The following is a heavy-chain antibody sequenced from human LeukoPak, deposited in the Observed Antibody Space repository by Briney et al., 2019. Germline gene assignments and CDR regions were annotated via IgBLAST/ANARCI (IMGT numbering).Heavy chain of an antibody. Sequence: GGSLRLSCAASGFTFSDYYMSWIRQASGKGLEWVSYISSSGSTIYYADSVKGRFTISRDNAKNSLYLQMNSLRAEDTAVYYCARETTVVCFDYWGQGTLVTVSS. J-gene: IGHJ4*02. V-gene: IGHV3-11*01. D-gene: IGHD4-23*01. CDR3: ARETTVVCFDY. CDR1: GFTFSDYY. CDR2: ISSSGSTI.